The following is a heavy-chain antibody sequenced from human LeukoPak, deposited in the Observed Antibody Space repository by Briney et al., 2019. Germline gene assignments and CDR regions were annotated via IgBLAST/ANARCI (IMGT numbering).Heavy chain of an antibody. CDR3: ARENAPSYYYGSGSYYNTYYFDY. CDR2: IYYSGST. Sequence: SETLSLTCTVSGGSISSGGYYWSWIRQHPGKGLEWIGYIYYSGSTYYNPSLKSRVTISVDTSKNQFSLKLSSVTAADTAVYYCARENAPSYYYGSGSYYNTYYFDYWGQGTLVTVSS. CDR1: GGSISSGGYY. V-gene: IGHV4-31*03. D-gene: IGHD3-10*01. J-gene: IGHJ4*02.